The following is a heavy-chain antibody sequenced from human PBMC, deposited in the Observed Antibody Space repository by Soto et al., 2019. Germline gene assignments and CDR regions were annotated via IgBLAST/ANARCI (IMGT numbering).Heavy chain of an antibody. V-gene: IGHV3-74*01. J-gene: IGHJ4*02. CDR2: ISSDGTDT. Sequence: GGSLRLSCAASGFTFSSIYMHWVRQAPGKGLVWVSRISSDGTDTNYADSVKGRFTISRDNAKNTLFLQMNSLNVEDTAVYYCARDPTTYSRSDLDYWGQGTLVTVS. D-gene: IGHD3-16*01. CDR3: ARDPTTYSRSDLDY. CDR1: GFTFSSIY.